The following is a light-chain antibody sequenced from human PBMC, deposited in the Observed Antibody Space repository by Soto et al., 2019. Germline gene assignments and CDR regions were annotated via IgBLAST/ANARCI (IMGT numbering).Light chain of an antibody. Sequence: DIQMTQSPSSLSSSVGDRVTITCRASQGISNYLAWYQLKPGKVPKLLLYAASTLQSGVPSRFSGSGSGTDFTLTISSLRPEDVESYYCQKYNISPFTFGHGTKVEIK. J-gene: IGKJ3*01. CDR3: QKYNISPFT. CDR1: QGISNY. CDR2: AAS. V-gene: IGKV1-27*01.